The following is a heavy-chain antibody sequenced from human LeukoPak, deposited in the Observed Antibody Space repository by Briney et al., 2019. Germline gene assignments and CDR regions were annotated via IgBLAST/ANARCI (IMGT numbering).Heavy chain of an antibody. V-gene: IGHV3-74*01. CDR1: GFTFRTYW. D-gene: IGHD1-26*01. J-gene: IGHJ4*02. CDR2: INEDGSIT. CDR3: GRDLGGRSGY. Sequence: PGEPLRLSCAVSGFTFRTYWMHWVRQVPGEGLVWVSRINEDGSITNYADSVKGRFSISRDNAKNTLYLQMNSLRAEDTAVYYCGRDLGGRSGYWGQGTLVTVSS.